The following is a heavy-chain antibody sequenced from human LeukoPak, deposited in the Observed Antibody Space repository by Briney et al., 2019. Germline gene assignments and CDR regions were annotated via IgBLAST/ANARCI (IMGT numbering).Heavy chain of an antibody. Sequence: PSGTLSLTCTVSGGSISSSSYFWGWIRQPPGKGLEWIGSIFYSGSTYYNPSLNSRVTISIDTSKNQFSLRLSSVTAADTAVYYCARLGSTFDIWGQGTMVTVSS. CDR1: GGSISSSSYF. J-gene: IGHJ3*02. V-gene: IGHV4-39*01. CDR3: ARLGSTFDI. D-gene: IGHD2-2*01. CDR2: IFYSGST.